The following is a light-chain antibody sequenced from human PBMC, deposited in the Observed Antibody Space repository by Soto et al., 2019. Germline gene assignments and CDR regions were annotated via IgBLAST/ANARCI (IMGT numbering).Light chain of an antibody. J-gene: IGKJ1*01. V-gene: IGKV3-20*01. Sequence: EIVLTQSPGTLSLSPGERATLSCRASQSVSSSYLGWYQQKPGQAPRLLIFGASSRATGIPDRFSGSGSESDVTLTITRLEPEDFAVYYCQQYSDSAWTFGQGTRVEIK. CDR1: QSVSSSY. CDR3: QQYSDSAWT. CDR2: GAS.